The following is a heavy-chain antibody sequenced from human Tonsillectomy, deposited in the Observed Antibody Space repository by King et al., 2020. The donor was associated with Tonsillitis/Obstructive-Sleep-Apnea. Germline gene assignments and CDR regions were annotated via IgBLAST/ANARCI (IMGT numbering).Heavy chain of an antibody. CDR3: TTDPRY. D-gene: IGHD1-14*01. CDR2: IKSKRDGGTT. V-gene: IGHV3-15*02. Sequence: VQLVESGGASVRPGGSLRLSFVASGFTFKDAWMSWVRQAQGKRPEGLGRIKSKRDGGTTDYASPVIGRFTISRDDSKDTLYLQMNSLITEDTAVYYCTTDPRYWGQGTLVTVSS. CDR1: GFTFKDAW. J-gene: IGHJ1*01.